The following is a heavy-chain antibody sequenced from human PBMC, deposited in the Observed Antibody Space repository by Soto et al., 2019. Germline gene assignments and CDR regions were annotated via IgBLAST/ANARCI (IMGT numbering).Heavy chain of an antibody. J-gene: IGHJ4*02. CDR2: MNPNSGNR. CDR3: ARGEWELSW. D-gene: IGHD1-26*01. Sequence: QVQLVQSGAEVKKPGASVKVSCKASGYTFSTYDINWVRQATGQGLEWMGWMNPNSGNRGYAQNFQGRVTMTRNTSISTAYMELSSLTYEDTAVYYCARGEWELSWWGQGTQVTVSS. V-gene: IGHV1-8*01. CDR1: GYTFSTYD.